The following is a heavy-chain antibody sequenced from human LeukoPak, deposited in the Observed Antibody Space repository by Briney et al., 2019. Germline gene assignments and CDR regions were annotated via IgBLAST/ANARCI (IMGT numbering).Heavy chain of an antibody. V-gene: IGHV3-48*03. CDR1: GFTFSSYE. CDR2: ISRSGSTI. Sequence: GGSLSLFCAASGFTFSSYEMNWVRQAPGKGLEWISYISRSGSTINYADSVKGRFTISRDDAKYSLYLQMNSLRAEDTAVYYCAKSTVTNYFDNWGQGSLVTVSS. D-gene: IGHD4-17*01. CDR3: AKSTVTNYFDN. J-gene: IGHJ4*02.